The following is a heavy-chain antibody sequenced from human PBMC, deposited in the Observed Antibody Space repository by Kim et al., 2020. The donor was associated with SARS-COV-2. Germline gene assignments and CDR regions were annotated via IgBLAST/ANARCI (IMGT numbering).Heavy chain of an antibody. CDR3: AKDIGGGDYYYYGFDV. D-gene: IGHD2-21*01. Sequence: GGSLRLSCAASGFNFRTYAMHWVRQAPGKGLEWVSVIFSGGGSTYYADSVKGRFTISRATSKTTLYLQMHSLRAEDTAVYYCAKDIGGGDYYYYGFDVWG. J-gene: IGHJ6*01. CDR1: GFNFRTYA. V-gene: IGHV3-23*03. CDR2: IFSGGGST.